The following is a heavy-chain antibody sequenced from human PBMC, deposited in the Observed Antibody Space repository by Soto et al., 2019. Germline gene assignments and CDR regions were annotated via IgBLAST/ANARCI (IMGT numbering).Heavy chain of an antibody. V-gene: IGHV1-69*06. CDR2: IIPIFGTA. J-gene: IGHJ3*02. CDR1: GGTFSSYA. D-gene: IGHD3-3*01. CDR3: AREESGGSGYYDAFDI. Sequence: GASVKVSCKASGGTFSSYAISWVRQAPGQGLEWMGGIIPIFGTANYAQKFQGRVTITADKSTSTAYMELSSLRSEDTAVYYCAREESGGSGYYDAFDIWGQGTMVTGSS.